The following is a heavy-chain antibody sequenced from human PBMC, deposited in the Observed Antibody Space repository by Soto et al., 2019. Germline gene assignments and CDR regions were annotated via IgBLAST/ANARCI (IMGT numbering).Heavy chain of an antibody. J-gene: IGHJ4*02. V-gene: IGHV3-30-3*01. Sequence: QVQLVESGGGVVQPGRSLRLSCAASGFTFSSYAMHWVRQAPGKGLEWVAVISYDGSNNYYADSVKGRFTISRDNSKNTLYLQMNSLRAEDTAVYYCARSLGDWADYWGQGTLVTVSS. CDR3: ARSLGDWADY. CDR1: GFTFSSYA. CDR2: ISYDGSNN. D-gene: IGHD2-21*02.